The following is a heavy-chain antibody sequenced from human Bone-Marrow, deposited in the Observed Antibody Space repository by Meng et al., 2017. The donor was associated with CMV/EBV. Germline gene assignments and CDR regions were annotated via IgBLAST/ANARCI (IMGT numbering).Heavy chain of an antibody. V-gene: IGHV4-59*01. CDR3: ARGPLGGYSGYDKIFDY. J-gene: IGHJ4*02. Sequence: SETLSLTCTVSGGSISSYYWSWIRQPPGKGLEWIGYIYYSGSTNYNPSLKSRVTISVDTSKNQFSLKLSSVTAADTAVYYCARGPLGGYSGYDKIFDYWGRGTLVTVSS. CDR1: GGSISSYY. CDR2: IYYSGST. D-gene: IGHD5-12*01.